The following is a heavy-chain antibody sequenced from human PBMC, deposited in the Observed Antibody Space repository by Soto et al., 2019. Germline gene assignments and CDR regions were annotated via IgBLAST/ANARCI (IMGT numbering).Heavy chain of an antibody. Sequence: PGESLKISCKGSGYSFTSYWIGWVRQMPGKGLEWMGIIYPGDSDTRYSPSFQGQVTISADKSISTAYLQWSSLKASDTAMYYCARHPQAAVGTQGFYYYMDVWGKGTTVTVSS. CDR2: IYPGDSDT. V-gene: IGHV5-51*01. CDR3: ARHPQAAVGTQGFYYYMDV. CDR1: GYSFTSYW. D-gene: IGHD6-19*01. J-gene: IGHJ6*03.